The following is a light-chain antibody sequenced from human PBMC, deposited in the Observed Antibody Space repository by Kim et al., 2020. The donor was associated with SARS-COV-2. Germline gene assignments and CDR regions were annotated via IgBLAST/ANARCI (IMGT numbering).Light chain of an antibody. V-gene: IGLV2-14*04. CDR3: SSYTTSGTLL. CDR1: SSDIGNYNY. CDR2: DVN. J-gene: IGLJ2*01. Sequence: GQSITISCTGTSSDIGNYNYVSWYQQHPGKAPKLIIYDVNKRPSGVSNRFSGSKSGNTASLTISGLQAEDETDYYCSSYTTSGTLLFGGGTQLTVL.